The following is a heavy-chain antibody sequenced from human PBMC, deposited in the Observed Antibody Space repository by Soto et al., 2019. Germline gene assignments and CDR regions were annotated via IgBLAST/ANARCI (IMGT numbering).Heavy chain of an antibody. Sequence: QITLKESGHTLVKPTQTLTLTCTFSGFSLSTSGVGVGWIRQPPGKALEWLAFIYWDDGKRYSPSLKSRLTITKDTSKNQVVLTMRNMDPVDTATYYCAHARHPDYYCGMDVWGQGTRVTVSS. CDR2: IYWDDGK. CDR1: GFSLSTSGVG. J-gene: IGHJ6*02. CDR3: AHARHPDYYCGMDV. V-gene: IGHV2-5*02.